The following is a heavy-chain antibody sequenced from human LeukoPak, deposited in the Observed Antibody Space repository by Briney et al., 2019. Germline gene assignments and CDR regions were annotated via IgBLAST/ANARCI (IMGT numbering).Heavy chain of an antibody. J-gene: IGHJ4*02. CDR2: IKQDGSEK. CDR1: GFTFSSYW. Sequence: GGSLRLSCAASGFTFSSYWMSWVRQAPGKGLEWVANIKQDGSEKYYVDSVKGRFTISRDNSKNTLYLQMNSLRAEDTAVYYCAKDSVPFYDFWSGYYHRGAFDYWGQGTLVTVSS. CDR3: AKDSVPFYDFWSGYYHRGAFDY. D-gene: IGHD3-3*01. V-gene: IGHV3-7*01.